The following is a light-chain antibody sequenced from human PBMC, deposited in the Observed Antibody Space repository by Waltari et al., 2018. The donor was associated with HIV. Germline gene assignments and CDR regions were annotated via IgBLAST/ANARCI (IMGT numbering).Light chain of an antibody. CDR3: QVWDSSSAHVV. CDR1: NIGTKS. Sequence: SSVLTQPPSVSVAPGQTARITCGGNNIGTKSVHWYQQKPVQAPVLVVYDDSDRPSGIPERISGSNSGNTATLTINRVEAGDEADYYCQVWDSSSAHVVFGGGTKLTVL. J-gene: IGLJ2*01. CDR2: DDS. V-gene: IGLV3-21*02.